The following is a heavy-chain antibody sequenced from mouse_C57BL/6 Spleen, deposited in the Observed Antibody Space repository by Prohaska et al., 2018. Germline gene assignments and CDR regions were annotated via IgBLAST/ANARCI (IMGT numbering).Heavy chain of an antibody. CDR3: ARRDYGSSYWYFDV. D-gene: IGHD1-1*01. Sequence: QRPGQGLEWIGDIYPGSGSTNYNEKFKSKATLTVDTSSSTAYMQLSSLTSEDSAVYYCARRDYGSSYWYFDVWGTGTTVTVSS. CDR2: IYPGSGST. V-gene: IGHV1-55*01. J-gene: IGHJ1*03.